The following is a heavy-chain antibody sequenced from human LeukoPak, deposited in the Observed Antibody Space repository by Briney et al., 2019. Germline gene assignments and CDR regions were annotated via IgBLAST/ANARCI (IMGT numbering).Heavy chain of an antibody. Sequence: GRCLRLSCAPSGFTSSAEYMSWIRPATGKGPEWGSYISSSSDFTTYADSLKGRFTISRDNAKNSLYLQMNSLRVDDTAVYYCARTRGAGPGGHFDHWGQGALVAVSS. CDR1: GFTSSAEY. J-gene: IGHJ4*02. V-gene: IGHV3-11*03. CDR3: ARTRGAGPGGHFDH. D-gene: IGHD6-19*01. CDR2: ISSSSDFT.